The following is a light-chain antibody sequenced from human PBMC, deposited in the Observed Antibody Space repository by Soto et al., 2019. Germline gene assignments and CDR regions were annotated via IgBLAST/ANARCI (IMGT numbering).Light chain of an antibody. CDR3: QQYNTYWT. Sequence: DIQMTQSPSTLSASVGDRVTITCRASQSIRNWLAWYQQQPGKAPKLLIYDASSLESGVPSRFSGSGSGTEFTLPISSLQPDDFATYYCQQYNTYWTFGPGTTVDI. CDR2: DAS. CDR1: QSIRNW. V-gene: IGKV1-5*01. J-gene: IGKJ1*01.